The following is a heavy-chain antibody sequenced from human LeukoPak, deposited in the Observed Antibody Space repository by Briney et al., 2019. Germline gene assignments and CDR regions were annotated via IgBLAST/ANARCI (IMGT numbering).Heavy chain of an antibody. J-gene: IGHJ4*02. CDR2: ISSSGSPI. Sequence: GGSLRLSCAASGFTFSNYEMNWVRQAPGKGLEWISYISSSGSPIYYAGSVRGRFTISRDDAKNSLFLRMSSLRVEDTAVYYCARRGGSSGNYWGQGTLVTVSS. V-gene: IGHV3-48*03. D-gene: IGHD1-26*01. CDR1: GFTFSNYE. CDR3: ARRGGSSGNY.